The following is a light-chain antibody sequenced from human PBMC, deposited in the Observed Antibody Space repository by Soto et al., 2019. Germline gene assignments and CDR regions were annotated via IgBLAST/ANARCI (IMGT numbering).Light chain of an antibody. CDR3: QQSYTTPVYS. J-gene: IGKJ2*01. Sequence: DIQMTQSPSSLSASVGDRFTITCHASQDISNYLNWYQQKPGEAPKLLIYAASNLQSGVPSRFSGSGSGTDFTLTISSLQPEDFATYFCQQSYTTPVYSFGQGTKVDIK. CDR1: QDISNY. CDR2: AAS. V-gene: IGKV1-39*01.